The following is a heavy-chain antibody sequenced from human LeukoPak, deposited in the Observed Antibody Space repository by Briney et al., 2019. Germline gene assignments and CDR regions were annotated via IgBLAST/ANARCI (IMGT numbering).Heavy chain of an antibody. J-gene: IGHJ5*02. CDR3: ARGYSSSWLDWFDP. D-gene: IGHD6-13*01. CDR2: ISAYNGNT. CDR1: GYTFTSYG. Sequence: VASVKVSCKASGYTFTSYGISWVRQASGQGLEWMGWISAYNGNTNYAQKFQGRVTMTRDTSISTAYMELSRLRSDDTAVYYCARGYSSSWLDWFDPWGQGTLVTVSS. V-gene: IGHV1-18*01.